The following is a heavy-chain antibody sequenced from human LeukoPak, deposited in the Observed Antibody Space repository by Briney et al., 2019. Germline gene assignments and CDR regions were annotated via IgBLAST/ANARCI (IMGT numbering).Heavy chain of an antibody. CDR1: GFTFSNAW. Sequence: GGSLRLSCAASGFTFSNAWMSWVRQAPGKGLEWVGRIKTKTDGGTTDYAAPVKGRFTTSRDDSKNTLYLQMNSLKTEDTAVYYCTTDAVRLSVWGSYRYITGYWGQGTLVTVSS. CDR2: IKTKTDGGTT. CDR3: TTDAVRLSVWGSYRYITGY. J-gene: IGHJ4*02. V-gene: IGHV3-15*01. D-gene: IGHD3-16*02.